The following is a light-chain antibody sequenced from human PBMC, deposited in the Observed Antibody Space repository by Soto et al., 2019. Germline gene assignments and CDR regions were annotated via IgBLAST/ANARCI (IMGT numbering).Light chain of an antibody. CDR3: QQSYSTPPWT. CDR2: AAS. V-gene: IGKV1-39*01. Sequence: DIQFTQSPSSLSASVGDRVTITCRASQGISNYVAWYQQKPGKAPKLLIYAASSLQSGVPSRFSGSGSGTDFTPTISSLQPEDFANYDCQQSYSTPPWTFGQGTKVDIK. J-gene: IGKJ1*01. CDR1: QGISNY.